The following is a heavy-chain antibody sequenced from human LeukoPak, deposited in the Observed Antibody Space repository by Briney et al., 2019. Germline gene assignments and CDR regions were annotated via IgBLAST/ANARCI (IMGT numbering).Heavy chain of an antibody. Sequence: PGASLRLSCAASGFTFSSYAMSWVRQAPGKGLEWVSAISGSGGSTYYADSVKGRFTISRDNSKNTLYLQMNSLRAEDTAVYYCAKDSSDGYFVRAYWFDPWGQGTLVTVSS. V-gene: IGHV3-23*01. CDR1: GFTFSSYA. J-gene: IGHJ5*02. D-gene: IGHD5-24*01. CDR3: AKDSSDGYFVRAYWFDP. CDR2: ISGSGGST.